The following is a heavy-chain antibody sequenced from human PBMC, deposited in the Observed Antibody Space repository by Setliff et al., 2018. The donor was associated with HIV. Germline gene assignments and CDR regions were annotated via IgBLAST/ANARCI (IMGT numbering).Heavy chain of an antibody. CDR3: ARGVTHPPPFGAFDI. V-gene: IGHV4-59*11. CDR2: IYYSGTT. CDR1: GGSISSHY. D-gene: IGHD5-18*01. Sequence: SETLSLTCTVSGGSISSHYWSWIRQPPGKGLEWIAYIYYSGTTSYNPSLKSRVTISVDTSKNQFSLKLRSVTAADTAFYYCARGVTHPPPFGAFDIWGLGTLVTVSS. J-gene: IGHJ3*02.